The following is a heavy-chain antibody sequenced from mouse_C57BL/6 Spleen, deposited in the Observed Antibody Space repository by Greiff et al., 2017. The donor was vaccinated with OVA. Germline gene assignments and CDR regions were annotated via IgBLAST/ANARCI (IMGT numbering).Heavy chain of an antibody. V-gene: IGHV1-82*01. CDR2: IYPGDGDT. CDR3: ARDGSSHEGYFDV. Sequence: VQGVESGPELVKPGASVKISCKASGYAFSSSWMNWVKQRPGKGLEWIGRIYPGDGDTNYTGKFKGKATLTADKSSSTAYMQLSSLTSEDSAVYFGARDGSSHEGYFDVWGTGTTVTVSS. CDR1: GYAFSSSW. J-gene: IGHJ1*03. D-gene: IGHD1-1*01.